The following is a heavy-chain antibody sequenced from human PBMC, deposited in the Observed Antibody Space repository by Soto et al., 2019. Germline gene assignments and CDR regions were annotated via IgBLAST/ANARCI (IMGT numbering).Heavy chain of an antibody. J-gene: IGHJ4*02. V-gene: IGHV1-69*13. CDR1: GGTFSSYA. CDR2: IIPIFGTA. CDR3: ARVVEYSSGWSSNYFDY. D-gene: IGHD6-19*01. Sequence: GASVKVSCKASGGTFSSYAISWVRQAPGQGLEWMGGIIPIFGTANYAQKFQGRVTITADESTSTAYMELSSLRSEDTAVYYCARVVEYSSGWSSNYFDYWGQGTLVTVSS.